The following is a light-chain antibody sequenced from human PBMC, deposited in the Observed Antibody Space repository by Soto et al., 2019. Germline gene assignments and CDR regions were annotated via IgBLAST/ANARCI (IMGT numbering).Light chain of an antibody. J-gene: IGKJ4*01. CDR2: GAS. CDR1: QSVGSN. CDR3: QQYSNWPLLS. V-gene: IGKV3-15*01. Sequence: EVVLTQSPATLSVSPGAGATLSCRASQSVGSNLAWYQQKPGQTPRVLIYGASTRAIGIPARFSGSGFGTEFTLTISSLQSEDFVVYSCQQYSNWPLLSFGGGTKLDFK.